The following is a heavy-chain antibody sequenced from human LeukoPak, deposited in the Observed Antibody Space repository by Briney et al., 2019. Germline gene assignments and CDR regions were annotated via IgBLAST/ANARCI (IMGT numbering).Heavy chain of an antibody. D-gene: IGHD3-10*01. CDR3: ARSPVLWFGEISYYFDY. V-gene: IGHV1-58*01. J-gene: IGHJ4*02. CDR2: IVVGSGNT. Sequence: GTSVKVSCKASGFTFTSSAVQWVRQARGQRLEWIGWIVVGSGNTNYAQKFQERVTITRDMSTSTAYMELSSLRSEDTAVYYCARSPVLWFGEISYYFDYWGQGTLVTVSS. CDR1: GFTFTSSA.